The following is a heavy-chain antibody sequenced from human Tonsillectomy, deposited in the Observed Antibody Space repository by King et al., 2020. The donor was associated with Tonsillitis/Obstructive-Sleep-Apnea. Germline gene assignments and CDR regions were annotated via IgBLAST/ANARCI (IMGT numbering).Heavy chain of an antibody. J-gene: IGHJ6*03. Sequence: QLVQSGGGLLQPGGSLRLSCAASGFTFSIYTIAWVRQAPGEGLEWVSGIRGTSRTYYADSVKGRFTISSDNSKNTRFLQMNSLTAEDTAVYYCAKTDGGDYFYMDVWGKGTTVTVSS. CDR1: GFTFSIYT. D-gene: IGHD3-16*01. V-gene: IGHV3-23*04. CDR2: IRGTSRT. CDR3: AKTDGGDYFYMDV.